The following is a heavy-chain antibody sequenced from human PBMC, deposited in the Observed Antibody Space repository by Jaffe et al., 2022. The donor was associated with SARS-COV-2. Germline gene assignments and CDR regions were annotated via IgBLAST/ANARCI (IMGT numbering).Heavy chain of an antibody. CDR2: ITDGGGDT. J-gene: IGHJ4*02. CDR3: VKGSTTSRPYYFDS. Sequence: EVQLLESGGGLVQPGGSLRLSCAASGFTFNSYAMSWVRQAPGRGLDWVSSITDGGGDTWHADSVKGRFTISRDNSKNTLYLQMGSLRAEDTAIYYCVKGSTTSRPYYFDSWGQGSLVTVSS. CDR1: GFTFNSYA. V-gene: IGHV3-23*01. D-gene: IGHD2-2*01.